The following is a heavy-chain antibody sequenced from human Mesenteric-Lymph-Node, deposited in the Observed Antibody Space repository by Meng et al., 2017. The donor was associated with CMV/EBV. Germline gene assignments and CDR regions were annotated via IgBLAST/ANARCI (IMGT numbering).Heavy chain of an antibody. Sequence: GGSLRLSCAASGFTFSDYAIHWVRQAPGKGLAWVSTISYDGSKTYYAASVKGRFTISRDNSKNMLSLQMNSLRAEDTAVYYCAKDTVGAMGYDYWGQGTLVTVSS. V-gene: IGHV3-30*04. CDR1: GFTFSDYA. D-gene: IGHD1-26*01. CDR2: ISYDGSKT. J-gene: IGHJ4*02. CDR3: AKDTVGAMGYDY.